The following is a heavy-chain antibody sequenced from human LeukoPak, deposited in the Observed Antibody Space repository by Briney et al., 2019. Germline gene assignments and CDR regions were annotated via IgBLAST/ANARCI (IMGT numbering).Heavy chain of an antibody. CDR2: FDPEDGET. Sequence: ASVKVSCKVSGYTLTELSMHWVRQAPGKGLEWMGGFDPEDGETIYAQKFQGRVTMTEDTSTDTAYMELSGLRSEDTAVYYCATDFRGYDSTWGSFDYWGQGTLVTVSS. J-gene: IGHJ4*02. D-gene: IGHD3-22*01. CDR1: GYTLTELS. CDR3: ATDFRGYDSTWGSFDY. V-gene: IGHV1-24*01.